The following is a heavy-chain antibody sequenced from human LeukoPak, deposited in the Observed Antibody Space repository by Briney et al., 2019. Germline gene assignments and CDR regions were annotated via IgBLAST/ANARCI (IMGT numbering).Heavy chain of an antibody. CDR3: AKDRHSSSWYYFDY. Sequence: GGSLRLSCATSGFTFNDYAMHWVRQAPGKGLEWVSGISSNSGSMFYADSVKGRFTISRDNSKNTLYLQMNSLRAEDTAVYYCAKDRHSSSWYYFDYWGQGTLVTVSS. CDR2: ISSNSGSM. D-gene: IGHD6-13*01. J-gene: IGHJ4*02. CDR1: GFTFNDYA. V-gene: IGHV3-9*01.